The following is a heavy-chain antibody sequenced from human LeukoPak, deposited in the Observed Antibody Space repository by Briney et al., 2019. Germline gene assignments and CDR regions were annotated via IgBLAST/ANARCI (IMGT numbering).Heavy chain of an antibody. V-gene: IGHV4-34*01. J-gene: IGHJ4*02. CDR3: ASFPSGYSSSWTGY. CDR1: GGSFSGYY. Sequence: PSETLSLTCAVYGGSFSGYYWSWIRQPPGKGLVWIGEINHSGSTNYNPSLKSRVTISVDTSKNQFSLKLSSVTAADTAVYYCASFPSGYSSSWTGYWGQGTLVTVSS. D-gene: IGHD6-13*01. CDR2: INHSGST.